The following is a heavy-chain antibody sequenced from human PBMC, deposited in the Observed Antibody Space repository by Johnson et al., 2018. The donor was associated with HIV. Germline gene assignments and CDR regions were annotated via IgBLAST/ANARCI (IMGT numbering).Heavy chain of an antibody. D-gene: IGHD7-27*01. CDR3: AKEPGLTGDPPTAFDI. Sequence: QLVESGGGLVQPGRSLRLSCAASGFTFDDYAMHWVRQAPGTGLEWVSGISWNSGSIGYADSVKGRFTISRDNAKNSLYLQMNSLRAEDTALYYCAKEPGLTGDPPTAFDIWGQGTMVTVSS. CDR2: ISWNSGSI. CDR1: GFTFDDYA. V-gene: IGHV3-9*01. J-gene: IGHJ3*02.